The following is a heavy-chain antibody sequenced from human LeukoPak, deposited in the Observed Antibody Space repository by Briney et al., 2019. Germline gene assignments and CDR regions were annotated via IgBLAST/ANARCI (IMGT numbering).Heavy chain of an antibody. CDR2: IYPSVST. J-gene: IGHJ4*02. D-gene: IGHD2-15*01. CDR3: ARIVGYWNYFDY. CDR1: GGSISSGDYY. Sequence: SETLSLTCTVSGGSISSGDYYWSWIRQPPGKGLEWIVYIYPSVSTYYNPSLKSRVTISVDTSENQFSLKLSSVTAADTAVYYCARIVGYWNYFDYWGQGTLVTVSS. V-gene: IGHV4-30-4*08.